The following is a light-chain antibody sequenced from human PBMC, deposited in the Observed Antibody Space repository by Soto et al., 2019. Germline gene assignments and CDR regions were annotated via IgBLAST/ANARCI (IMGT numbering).Light chain of an antibody. CDR1: SSNIGAGYD. J-gene: IGLJ3*02. CDR3: QSYDSSLSAPWA. Sequence: QAVVTQPPSVSGAPGQRVTISCTGSSSNIGAGYDVHWYQQLPGTAPKLLIYGNSNRPSGVPDRFSGSKSGTSASLAITGLQAEDEADYYCQSYDSSLSAPWAFGGGTKLTVL. CDR2: GNS. V-gene: IGLV1-40*01.